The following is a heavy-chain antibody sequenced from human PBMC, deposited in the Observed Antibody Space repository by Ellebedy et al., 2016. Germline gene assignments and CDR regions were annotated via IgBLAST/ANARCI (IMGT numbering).Heavy chain of an antibody. J-gene: IGHJ5*02. V-gene: IGHV4-34*01. Sequence: SQTLSLTCAVYGGSLSGYYWSWIRQPPGKGLEWIGEINHGGSINYNPSLKRRVTISVDTSKNQFSLKLSSVIAADTAVYYCARGQKDTIFGVVISPKRWFDPWGQGTLVTVSS. CDR2: INHGGSI. CDR3: ARGQKDTIFGVVISPKRWFDP. CDR1: GGSLSGYY. D-gene: IGHD3-3*01.